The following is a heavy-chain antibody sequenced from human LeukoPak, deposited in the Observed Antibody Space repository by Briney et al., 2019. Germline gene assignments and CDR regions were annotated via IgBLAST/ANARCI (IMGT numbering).Heavy chain of an antibody. CDR2: ISDDGGST. J-gene: IGHJ4*02. V-gene: IGHV3-23*01. Sequence: GGSLRLSCAASGFTFSTYGMNCVRQAPGKGLEWVSSISDDGGSTYYADSVKGRFTISRDNSKNMLSLQMNSLRAEDTAVYYCAKRVPYSSSSVYFDYWGQGTLVTVSS. D-gene: IGHD6-6*01. CDR1: GFTFSTYG. CDR3: AKRVPYSSSSVYFDY.